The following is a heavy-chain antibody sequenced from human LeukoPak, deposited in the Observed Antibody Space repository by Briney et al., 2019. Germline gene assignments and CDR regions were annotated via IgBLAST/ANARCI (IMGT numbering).Heavy chain of an antibody. J-gene: IGHJ4*02. V-gene: IGHV3-23*01. CDR1: GFTFSSYA. D-gene: IGHD6-13*01. CDR2: IDASGGST. Sequence: GGSLRLSCAASGFTFSSYAMSWVRQAPGKGLEWVSSIDASGGSTYYADSVKGRFTISRDNSKNTLYLQMNSLRAEDTAVYYCAKDPTLIIAAAADYWGQGTLVTVSS. CDR3: AKDPTLIIAAAADY.